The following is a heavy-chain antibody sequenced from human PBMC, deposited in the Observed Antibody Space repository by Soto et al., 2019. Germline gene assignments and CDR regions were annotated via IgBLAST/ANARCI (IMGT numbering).Heavy chain of an antibody. J-gene: IGHJ4*02. V-gene: IGHV3-9*01. CDR3: AKGRTGMPSEIDS. Sequence: QLVESGGGLVQPGRSLRLSCAASGFTFGDYAMHWVRQRPGEGLEWVSSISWNRANIGYADPVKGRFFISRDNAENSLYLQMDSLTDEDTALYYCAKGRTGMPSEIDSWGQGTLVAVSS. CDR1: GFTFGDYA. CDR2: ISWNRANI. D-gene: IGHD2-2*01.